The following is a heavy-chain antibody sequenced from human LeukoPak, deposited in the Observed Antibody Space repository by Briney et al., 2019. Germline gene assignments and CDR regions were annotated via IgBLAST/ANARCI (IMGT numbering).Heavy chain of an antibody. CDR3: ARQYGVDWPITGFDY. CDR1: GGSISSSSYY. CDR2: IYYSGST. J-gene: IGHJ4*02. Sequence: SETLSLTCTVSGGSISSSSYYWGWIRQPPGKGLEWIGSIYYSGSTYYNPSLKSRVTISVDTSKNQFSLKLSSVTAADTAVYYCARQYGVDWPITGFDYWGQGTLVTVSS. D-gene: IGHD3-9*01. V-gene: IGHV4-39*01.